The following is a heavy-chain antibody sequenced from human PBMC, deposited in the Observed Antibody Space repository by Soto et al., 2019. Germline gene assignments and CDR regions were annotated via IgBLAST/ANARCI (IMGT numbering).Heavy chain of an antibody. J-gene: IGHJ6*02. Sequence: QVQLVQSGAEVKKPGSSVKVFCKASGGTFSNYTISWVRQAPGQGLEWMGGIIPVFGTTDYEQKFQGRVTITADGSTSTAYMKLSSLRSADTAVYYCARSSTYIVVRKPTVNQDYYGMDVWGQGTTVTVSS. V-gene: IGHV1-69*01. CDR2: IIPVFGTT. D-gene: IGHD2-2*01. CDR1: GGTFSNYT. CDR3: ARSSTYIVVRKPTVNQDYYGMDV.